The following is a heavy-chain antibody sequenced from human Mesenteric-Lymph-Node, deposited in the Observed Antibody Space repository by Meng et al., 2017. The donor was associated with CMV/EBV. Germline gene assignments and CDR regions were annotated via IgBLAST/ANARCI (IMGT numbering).Heavy chain of an antibody. CDR1: GFMFKSYG. D-gene: IGHD4-11*01. CDR3: ARTYSNYEFGGWFHP. CDR2: ISYDGSNK. V-gene: IGHV3-30*19. J-gene: IGHJ5*02. Sequence: GESLKISCVASGFMFKSYGMHWVRQAPGKGLEWVSLISYDGSNKYYADSVKGRFTISRDTSKNTLYLQMNSLRPEDTAVYYCARTYSNYEFGGWFHPWGQGTLVTVSS.